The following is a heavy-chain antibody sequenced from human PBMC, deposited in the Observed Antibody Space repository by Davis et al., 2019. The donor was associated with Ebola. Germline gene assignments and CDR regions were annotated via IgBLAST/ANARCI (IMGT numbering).Heavy chain of an antibody. CDR3: VRSVYSSSWRPDY. CDR2: ISPSSSYI. J-gene: IGHJ4*02. CDR1: GFNFSVYT. D-gene: IGHD6-13*01. V-gene: IGHV3-21*01. Sequence: GESLKISCAASGFNFSVYTMNWVRQAPGKGLEWVSSISPSSSYIYYADSVKGRFTISRDNAKNTLYLQMNSLRVEDAAVYYCVRSVYSSSWRPDYWGQGTLVSVSS.